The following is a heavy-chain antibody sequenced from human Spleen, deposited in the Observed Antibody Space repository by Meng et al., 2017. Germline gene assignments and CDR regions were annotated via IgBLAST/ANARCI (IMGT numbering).Heavy chain of an antibody. Sequence: LLQSGAEVKKPGAAVKVCCQASGYTFAGYDMHWVRQAPGQGLEWMGRINPNSGGTTYAQKLQGRVTMTTDTSTSTAYMELRSLRSDDTAVYYRARAPPHYDYVWGSYRYGDFDYWGQGTLVTVSS. D-gene: IGHD3-16*02. V-gene: IGHV1-2*06. CDR1: GYTFAGYD. CDR3: ARAPPHYDYVWGSYRYGDFDY. J-gene: IGHJ4*02. CDR2: INPNSGGT.